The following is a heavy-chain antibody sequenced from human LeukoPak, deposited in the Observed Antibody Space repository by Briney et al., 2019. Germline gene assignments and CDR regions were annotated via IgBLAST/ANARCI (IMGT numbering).Heavy chain of an antibody. CDR2: ISSSSSFI. CDR1: AFTFSRYS. D-gene: IGHD3-9*01. J-gene: IGHJ4*02. CDR3: ATEYYDLLTGYLYYFHY. V-gene: IGHV3-21*01. Sequence: GGSLRLSCAASAFTFSRYSMNWVRQAPGKGLEWVSSISSSSSFISYADSVKGRFTISRDNAKNSLYLQMNSLRAEDTALYYCATEYYDLLTGYLYYFHYWGQGTLVTVSS.